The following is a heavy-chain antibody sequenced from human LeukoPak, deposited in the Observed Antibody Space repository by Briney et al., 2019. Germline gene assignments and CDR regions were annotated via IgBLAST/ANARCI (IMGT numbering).Heavy chain of an antibody. V-gene: IGHV1-69*13. CDR3: ARGGTVTSPHYYYYYMDV. CDR1: GGTFSSYA. Sequence: GASVKVSCKASGGTFSSYAISWVRQAPGQGLEWMAGIIAIFGTANYAHKFQGRVTITADESTSTAYMELRSLRSEDTAVYYCARGGTVTSPHYYYYYMDVWGKGTTVTVSS. D-gene: IGHD4-11*01. CDR2: IIAIFGTA. J-gene: IGHJ6*03.